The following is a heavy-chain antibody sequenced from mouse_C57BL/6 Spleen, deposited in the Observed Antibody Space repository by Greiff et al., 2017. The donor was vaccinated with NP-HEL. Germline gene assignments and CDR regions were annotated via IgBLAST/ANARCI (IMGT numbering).Heavy chain of an antibody. CDR3: ARAHGYYPYYFDC. V-gene: IGHV1-64*01. Sequence: QVQLQQPGAELVKPGASVKLSCKASGYTFTSYWMHWVKQRPGQGLEWIGMIHPNSGSTNYNEKFKSKATLTVDKSSSTAYMQLSSLTSEDSAVYYCARAHGYYPYYFDCWGQGTTLTVSS. J-gene: IGHJ2*01. D-gene: IGHD2-3*01. CDR1: GYTFTSYW. CDR2: IHPNSGST.